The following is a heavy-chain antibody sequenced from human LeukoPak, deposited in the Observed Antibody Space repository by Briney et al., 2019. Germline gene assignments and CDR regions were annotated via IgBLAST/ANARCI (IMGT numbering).Heavy chain of an antibody. CDR3: ARQIIAAGKNYYGMDV. Sequence: SETLSLTCAVSGGSISSYYWTWIRQPAGKGLEWIGRIYTSGSTNYNPSLKSRVTMSVDTSNNQFSLNLSSVTAADTAVYYCARQIIAAGKNYYGMDVWGQGTTVTVSS. CDR1: GGSISSYY. V-gene: IGHV4-4*07. D-gene: IGHD6-13*01. CDR2: IYTSGST. J-gene: IGHJ6*02.